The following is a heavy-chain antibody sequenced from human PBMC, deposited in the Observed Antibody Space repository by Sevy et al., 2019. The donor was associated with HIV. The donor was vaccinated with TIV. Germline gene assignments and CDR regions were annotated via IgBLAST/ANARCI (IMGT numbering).Heavy chain of an antibody. CDR1: GYSFTSYW. J-gene: IGHJ4*02. D-gene: IGHD4-17*01. CDR2: IYPGYSDT. CDR3: ARQVEGYGDYPNYVDS. Sequence: GESLQISCKGSGYSFTSYWIAWVRQLPGKGLEWMGIIYPGYSDTSYSPPFQGQVTLSADKSISTAYLQWNSLKASDTAIYYCARQVEGYGDYPNYVDSWGQGTLVTVSS. V-gene: IGHV5-51*01.